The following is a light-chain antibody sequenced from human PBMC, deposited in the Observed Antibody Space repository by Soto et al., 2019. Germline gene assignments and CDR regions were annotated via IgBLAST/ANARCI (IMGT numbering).Light chain of an antibody. CDR3: QQAYSFPLT. Sequence: DIQMTQSPSSVSASVGDRVTITCRASQDISSWLAWYQQKPGEAPKLLISAASSLQSGVPSKFSGSGSGTDFTLTISSLQPEDFATYHCQQAYSFPLTFGGGTKVKIK. CDR2: AAS. CDR1: QDISSW. V-gene: IGKV1-12*01. J-gene: IGKJ4*01.